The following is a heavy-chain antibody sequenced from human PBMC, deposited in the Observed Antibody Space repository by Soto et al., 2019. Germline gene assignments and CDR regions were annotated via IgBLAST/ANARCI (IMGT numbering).Heavy chain of an antibody. D-gene: IGHD6-6*01. CDR2: ISSSSSYI. Sequence: GGSLRLSCAASGFTFSSYSMNWVRQAPGKGLEWVSSISSSSSYIYYADSVKGRFTISRDNAKNSLYLQMNSLRAEDTAVYYCARVRAARRDYYYGMDVWGQGTTVTVS. J-gene: IGHJ6*02. V-gene: IGHV3-21*01. CDR1: GFTFSSYS. CDR3: ARVRAARRDYYYGMDV.